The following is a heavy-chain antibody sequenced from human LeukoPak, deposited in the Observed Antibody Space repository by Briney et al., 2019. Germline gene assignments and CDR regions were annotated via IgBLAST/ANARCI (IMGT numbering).Heavy chain of an antibody. V-gene: IGHV4-59*01. CDR2: IYYSGST. D-gene: IGHD3-22*01. CDR3: AGSGYYYDGSGLDY. Sequence: SETLSLTCTVSGGSISSYYWSWIRQPPGKGLEWIGYIYYSGSTNYNPSLKSRVTISVDTSKNQFSLKLSSVTAADTAVYYCAGSGYYYDGSGLDYWGQGTLVTVPS. CDR1: GGSISSYY. J-gene: IGHJ4*02.